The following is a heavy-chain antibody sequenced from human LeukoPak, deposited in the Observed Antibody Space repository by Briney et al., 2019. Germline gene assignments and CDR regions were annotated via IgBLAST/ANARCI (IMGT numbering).Heavy chain of an antibody. D-gene: IGHD3-3*01. Sequence: SGPTLLNPTQTLTXTCTFSGVSLSTSGVGVGWIPQLPRKALEWLALIYWAEERRRSPSLKSRLAITKDSSKKQVVLTMTNMDPVDTPTYYCAHLSRIKVLREVLRIFDPWGQGTLVTVSS. J-gene: IGHJ5*02. CDR2: IYWAEER. V-gene: IGHV2-5*02. CDR3: AHLSRIKVLREVLRIFDP. CDR1: GVSLSTSGVG.